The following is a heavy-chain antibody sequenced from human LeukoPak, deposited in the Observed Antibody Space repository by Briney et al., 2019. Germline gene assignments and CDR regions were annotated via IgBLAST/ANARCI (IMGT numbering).Heavy chain of an antibody. V-gene: IGHV3-21*01. Sequence: PGGSLRLSCAASRFTFSSYSMNWVRQAPGKGLEWVSSISSSSSYIYYAAVVKGRFTISRDNAKNSLYLQMNSLRAEDTDVYYCARVSYYDFWSGYYNGMDVWGQGTTVTVSS. J-gene: IGHJ6*02. D-gene: IGHD3-3*01. CDR1: RFTFSSYS. CDR2: ISSSSSYI. CDR3: ARVSYYDFWSGYYNGMDV.